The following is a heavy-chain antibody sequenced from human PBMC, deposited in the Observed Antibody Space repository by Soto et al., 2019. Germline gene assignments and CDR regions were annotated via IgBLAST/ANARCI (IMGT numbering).Heavy chain of an antibody. J-gene: IGHJ6*02. CDR1: GFTLSSYA. Sequence: VGSLRLSWAASGFTLSSYAMHWVRQAPGKGLGWVAVISYDGSNKYYADSVKGRFTISRDNSKNTLYLQMNSRRAEDTAVYYCARGYYGSGSYYNSPSYYGMDVWGQGTTVTVSS. V-gene: IGHV3-30-3*01. CDR3: ARGYYGSGSYYNSPSYYGMDV. D-gene: IGHD3-10*01. CDR2: ISYDGSNK.